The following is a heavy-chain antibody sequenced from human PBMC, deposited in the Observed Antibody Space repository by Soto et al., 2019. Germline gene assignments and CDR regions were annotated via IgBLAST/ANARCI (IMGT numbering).Heavy chain of an antibody. Sequence: SETLSLTCTVSGGSISSYYWSWIRQPPGKGLEWIGYIYYSGSTNYNPSLKSRVTISVDTSKNQFSLKLSSVTAADTAVYYCARSAAYYDFWSGYYKWDYYYGMDVWGQGTTVT. V-gene: IGHV4-59*01. CDR3: ARSAAYYDFWSGYYKWDYYYGMDV. CDR2: IYYSGST. D-gene: IGHD3-3*01. CDR1: GGSISSYY. J-gene: IGHJ6*02.